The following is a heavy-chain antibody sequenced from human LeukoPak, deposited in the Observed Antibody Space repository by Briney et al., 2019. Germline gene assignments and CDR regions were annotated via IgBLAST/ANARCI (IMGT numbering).Heavy chain of an antibody. V-gene: IGHV3-21*06. J-gene: IGHJ6*03. CDR1: GFTFTDYS. Sequence: PGGSLRLSCAPSGFTFTDYSMNWVRQAPEKGLEWVASISTVSTYTFYADSVKGRFSISRDNVRNLLYLQMSSLGAEDTAVYYCARDGSGFYLYNYMDVWGKGTTVTVSS. D-gene: IGHD6-25*01. CDR2: ISTVSTYT. CDR3: ARDGSGFYLYNYMDV.